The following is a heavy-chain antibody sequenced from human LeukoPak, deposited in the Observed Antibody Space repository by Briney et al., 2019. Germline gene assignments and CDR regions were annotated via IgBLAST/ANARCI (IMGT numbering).Heavy chain of an antibody. CDR1: GFTFADSA. V-gene: IGHV3-64D*06. J-gene: IGHJ4*02. CDR2: ISSNGDYT. CDR3: VKVGYYGSGSYFFDY. D-gene: IGHD3-10*01. Sequence: PGGSLRLSCSASGFTFADSAMHWVRQARGKGLEYVSAISSNGDYTYYADSVKGRFTISRDNSKNTLYLQMSSLGAEDTAVYYCVKVGYYGSGSYFFDYWGQGTLVTVSS.